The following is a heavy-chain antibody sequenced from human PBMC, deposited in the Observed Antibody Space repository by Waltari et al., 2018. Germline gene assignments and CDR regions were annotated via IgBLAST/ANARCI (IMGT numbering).Heavy chain of an antibody. CDR1: GFSVRNNY. D-gene: IGHD5-12*01. CDR3: ARGYGDYGFDY. Sequence: EVQLVETGGGLIQPGGSLRLSCVASGFSVRNNYMTWVRQAPGKGLEWVSLICSGGATYYAESLKGRFTMSRDNSKNTVYLYMNSLRVEDTAVYYCARGYGDYGFDYWGQGTLVTVSA. CDR2: ICSGGAT. V-gene: IGHV3-53*02. J-gene: IGHJ4*02.